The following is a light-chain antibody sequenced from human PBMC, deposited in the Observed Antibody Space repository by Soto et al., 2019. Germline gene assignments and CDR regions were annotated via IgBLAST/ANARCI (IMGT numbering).Light chain of an antibody. V-gene: IGLV2-14*03. CDR1: SSDVGGYNY. Sequence: QSALPQPASVSGSPGQSSTLSFTGTSSDVGGYNYVSWYQQHPGKAPKLLIYDVSNRPSGVSNRFSGSKSGNTASLSLSGLQAEDEADYYCSSYTSSSTPRYVFGAGTKLTVL. J-gene: IGLJ1*01. CDR2: DVS. CDR3: SSYTSSSTPRYV.